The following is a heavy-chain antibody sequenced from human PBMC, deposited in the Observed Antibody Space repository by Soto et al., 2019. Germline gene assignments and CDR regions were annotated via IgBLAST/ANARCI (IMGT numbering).Heavy chain of an antibody. Sequence: SETLSLTCIVSGGSISSRSYYWGWIRQPPGKGLEWIGTISFSGSTYYGLSLKSRLTISVDTSRNHFSLKLSSVTAADTAVYYCANLVNGQHEDFDYWGQGALVTVSS. CDR1: GGSISSRSYY. J-gene: IGHJ4*02. D-gene: IGHD6-13*01. V-gene: IGHV4-39*02. CDR2: ISFSGST. CDR3: ANLVNGQHEDFDY.